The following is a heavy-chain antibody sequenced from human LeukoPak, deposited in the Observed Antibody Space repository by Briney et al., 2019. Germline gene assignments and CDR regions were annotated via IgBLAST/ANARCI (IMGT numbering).Heavy chain of an antibody. CDR3: ARQKCTSTSCLTKNAFDI. D-gene: IGHD2-2*01. V-gene: IGHV4-4*09. J-gene: IGHJ3*02. CDR1: GSISSYY. Sequence: SETLSLTCTVSGSISSYYWSWIRQPPGKGLEWIGYIYTSGSTNYKPSLKSRVTISVDTPKNQFSLDLRSVTAADTAVYYCARQKCTSTSCLTKNAFDIWGQGTMVTVSS. CDR2: IYTSGST.